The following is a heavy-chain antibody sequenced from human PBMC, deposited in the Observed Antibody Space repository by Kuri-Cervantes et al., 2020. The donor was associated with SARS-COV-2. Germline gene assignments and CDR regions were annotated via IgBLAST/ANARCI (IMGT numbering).Heavy chain of an antibody. V-gene: IGHV3-21*01. J-gene: IGHJ4*02. Sequence: GRSLRLSCAASGFTFSSYSMNWVRQAPGKGLEWVSSISSSSSYIYYADSVKGRFTITRDNAKNSLYLQMNSLRAEDTAVYYCASGPGILWFGDDYWGQGTLVTVSS. CDR1: GFTFSSYS. CDR3: ASGPGILWFGDDY. D-gene: IGHD3-10*01. CDR2: ISSSSSYI.